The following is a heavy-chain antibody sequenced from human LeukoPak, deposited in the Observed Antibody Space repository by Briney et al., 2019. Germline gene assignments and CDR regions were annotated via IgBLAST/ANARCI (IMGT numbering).Heavy chain of an antibody. V-gene: IGHV4-34*01. CDR3: ARGTPPLLWFGESYYFDY. D-gene: IGHD3-10*01. CDR1: GGSFSGYY. CDR2: INHSGST. J-gene: IGHJ4*02. Sequence: SETLSLTCAVYGGSFSGYYWSWIRQPPGKGLEWIGEINHSGSTNYNPSLKSRVTISVDTSKNQFSLKQSSVTAADTAVYYCARGTPPLLWFGESYYFDYWGQGTLVTVSS.